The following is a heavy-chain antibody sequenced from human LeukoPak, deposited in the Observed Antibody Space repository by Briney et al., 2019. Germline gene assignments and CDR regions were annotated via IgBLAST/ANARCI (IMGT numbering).Heavy chain of an antibody. CDR3: ARVPKTVAGTKDAKYFQH. J-gene: IGHJ1*01. CDR2: INSDGSST. D-gene: IGHD6-19*01. V-gene: IGHV3-74*01. CDR1: GFTFSSYW. Sequence: GGTLRLSCAASGFTFSSYWMHWVRQAPGKGLVWVSRINSDGSSTNYADSVKGRFTISRDNAKNTLYLQMNSLRAEDTAVYYCARVPKTVAGTKDAKYFQHWGQGTLVTVSS.